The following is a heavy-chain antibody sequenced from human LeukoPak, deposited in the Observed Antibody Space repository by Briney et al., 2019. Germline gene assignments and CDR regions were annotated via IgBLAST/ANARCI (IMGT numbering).Heavy chain of an antibody. CDR2: LHPEDREV. Sequence: ASVKVSCRVSGDTLTEISIHWVRQTPGKGLEWMGGLHPEDREVIYAQKFQGRVTMTEDSSTDTAYMDLRSLRSEDTAVYYWATAEQLVWGQGTLVTVSS. CDR1: GDTLTEIS. D-gene: IGHD6-6*01. CDR3: ATAEQLV. V-gene: IGHV1-24*01. J-gene: IGHJ4*02.